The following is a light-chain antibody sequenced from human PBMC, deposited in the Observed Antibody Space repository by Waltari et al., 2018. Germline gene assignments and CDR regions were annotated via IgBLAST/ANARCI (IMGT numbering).Light chain of an antibody. CDR1: QSVLYISNNKNY. CDR2: WAS. V-gene: IGKV4-1*01. Sequence: DIVMTQSPDSLAVSLGERATINCKSSQSVLYISNNKNYLAWYQQKPAQPAKLRMYWASTRGSGVPVRVSGGGCGTDITRSISRLQAEDVAVYGCDQDYSSHTWTFGEGTNVEI. CDR3: DQDYSSHTWT. J-gene: IGKJ1*01.